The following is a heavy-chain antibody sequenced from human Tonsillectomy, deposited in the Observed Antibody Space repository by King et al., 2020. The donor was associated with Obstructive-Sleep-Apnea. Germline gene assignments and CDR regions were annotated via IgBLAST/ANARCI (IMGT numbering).Heavy chain of an antibody. D-gene: IGHD6-19*01. CDR3: ATFSSAWYFDY. CDR2: INPNNGNT. Sequence: QLVQSGAEVKKPGASVKVSCKTSGYTFGTYGITWVRQAPGQGLEGMVWINPNNGNTDYAQKLQGRVTMTTDASTTTAYMELRSLRSDDTAVYYCATFSSAWYFDYWGQGTLVTVSS. J-gene: IGHJ4*02. CDR1: GYTFGTYG. V-gene: IGHV1-18*01.